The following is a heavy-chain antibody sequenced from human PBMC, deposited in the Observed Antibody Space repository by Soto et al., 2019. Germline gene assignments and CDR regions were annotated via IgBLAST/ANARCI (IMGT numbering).Heavy chain of an antibody. Sequence: GGSLRLSCAASGFTFSSYSMNWVRQAPGKGLEWVSSISSSSSYIYYADSVKGRFTISRDNAKNSLYLQMNSLRAEDTAVYYCARTVTRDDYIWGSYRPHDAFDIWGQGTMVTVSS. V-gene: IGHV3-21*01. CDR1: GFTFSSYS. CDR3: ARTVTRDDYIWGSYRPHDAFDI. J-gene: IGHJ3*02. D-gene: IGHD3-16*02. CDR2: ISSSSSYI.